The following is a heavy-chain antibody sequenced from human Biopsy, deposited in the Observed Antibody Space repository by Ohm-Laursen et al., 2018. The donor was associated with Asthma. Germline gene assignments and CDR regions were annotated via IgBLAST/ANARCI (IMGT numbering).Heavy chain of an antibody. Sequence: SLRLSCAASGFTVSRDHMFWVRQAPGKGLEWVSVIYSGGTSDTADSVKGRFTISRDNAKNSLYLQMNSLRAEDTAVYYCARDRYGDYVGWFDPWGQGTLVTVSS. J-gene: IGHJ5*02. CDR3: ARDRYGDYVGWFDP. D-gene: IGHD4-17*01. CDR1: GFTVSRDH. CDR2: IYSGGTS. V-gene: IGHV3-53*01.